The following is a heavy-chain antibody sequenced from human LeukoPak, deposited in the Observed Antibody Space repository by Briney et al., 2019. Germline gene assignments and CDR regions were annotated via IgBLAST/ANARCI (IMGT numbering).Heavy chain of an antibody. V-gene: IGHV1-18*01. D-gene: IGHD2-15*01. Sequence: ASVKVSCKASGYTFTTYGISWVRQAPGQGLEWMGWISTYNGNTNYAQKVQGRVTMTTDTSTSTAYMELRSLRSDDTAVYYCARDLGRYCSGGRCYYYNYMDVWGKGTTVTIS. CDR3: ARDLGRYCSGGRCYYYNYMDV. CDR2: ISTYNGNT. J-gene: IGHJ6*03. CDR1: GYTFTTYG.